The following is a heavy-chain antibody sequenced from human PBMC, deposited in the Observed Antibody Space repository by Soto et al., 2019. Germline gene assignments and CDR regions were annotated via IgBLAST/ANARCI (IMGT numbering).Heavy chain of an antibody. CDR1: GGSFSGYY. J-gene: IGHJ4*02. CDR2: INHSGST. D-gene: IGHD4-17*01. CDR3: ARVDRLRWRPFDY. Sequence: PSETLSLTCAVYGGSFSGYYWSWIRQPPGKGLEWIGEINHSGSTNYNPSLKSRVTISVDTSKNQFSLKLSSVTAADTAVYYCARVDRLRWRPFDYWGQGTLVTVSS. V-gene: IGHV4-34*01.